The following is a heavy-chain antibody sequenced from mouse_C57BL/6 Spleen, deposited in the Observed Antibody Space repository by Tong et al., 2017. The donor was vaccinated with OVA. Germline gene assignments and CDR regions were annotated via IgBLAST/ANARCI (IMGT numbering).Heavy chain of an antibody. CDR1: GFTFSSYG. CDR3: ARDYYGSSPHFDV. J-gene: IGHJ1*03. CDR2: ISSGGSYT. Sequence: EVQLQESGGDLVKPGGSLKLSCAASGFTFSSYGMSWVRQTPDKRLEWVATISSGGSYTYYPDSVKGRFTISRDNAKNTLYLQMSSLKSEDTAMYYCARDYYGSSPHFDVWGTGTTVTVSS. D-gene: IGHD1-1*01. V-gene: IGHV5-6*01.